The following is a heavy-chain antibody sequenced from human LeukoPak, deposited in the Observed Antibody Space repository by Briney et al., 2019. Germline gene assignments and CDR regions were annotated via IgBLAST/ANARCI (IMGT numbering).Heavy chain of an antibody. J-gene: IGHJ6*03. V-gene: IGHV4-39*01. Sequence: SETLSLTCTVSGGSIRSSSYYWGWIRQPPGKGLEWIGSIYYTGSTYYNPSLKSRVTISVDTSKNQFSLRLSSVTAADTAVYYCARVSGQFYFYYYMDVWGKGTTVTISS. D-gene: IGHD6-19*01. CDR1: GGSIRSSSYY. CDR3: ARVSGQFYFYYYMDV. CDR2: IYYTGST.